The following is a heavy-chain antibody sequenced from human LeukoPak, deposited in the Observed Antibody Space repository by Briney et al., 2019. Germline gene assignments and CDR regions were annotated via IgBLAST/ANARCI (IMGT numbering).Heavy chain of an antibody. V-gene: IGHV1-18*01. J-gene: IGHJ4*02. D-gene: IGHD3-3*01. CDR2: ISAYNYNT. CDR1: GYTFTSYG. Sequence: ASVKVSCKASGYTFTSYGISWVRQAPGQGLEWMGWISAYNYNTNYAQRLQGRVTMTTDTSTSTAYMELRSLRSDDTAVYYCARGDMWSGYPPIDYWGQGTLVTVSS. CDR3: ARGDMWSGYPPIDY.